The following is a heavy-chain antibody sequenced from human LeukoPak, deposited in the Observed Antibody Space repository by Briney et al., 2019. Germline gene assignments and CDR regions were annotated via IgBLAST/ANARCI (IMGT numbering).Heavy chain of an antibody. Sequence: SETLSLTCTVSGGSITYYYWNWIRQPPGKGLEWIGYIYYSGSANYNPSLKSRVTISVDTSKNQFSLKLSSVTAADTAVYYCARGHYSASYPLHWFDPWGQGTLVTVSS. CDR1: GGSITYYY. D-gene: IGHD1-26*01. V-gene: IGHV4-59*01. CDR3: ARGHYSASYPLHWFDP. J-gene: IGHJ5*02. CDR2: IYYSGSA.